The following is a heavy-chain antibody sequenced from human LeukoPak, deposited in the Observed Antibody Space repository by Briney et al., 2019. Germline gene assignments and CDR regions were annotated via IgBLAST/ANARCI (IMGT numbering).Heavy chain of an antibody. CDR3: ARLHALGAEEFDP. V-gene: IGHV4-4*07. Sequence: PSETLSLTCTVSGGSISSYYWSWIRQPAGKGLEWIGRIYTSGSTNYNPSLKSRVTMSVDTPNNQFSLRLTSVTATDTAVYYCARLHALGAEEFDPWGQGALVTVSS. J-gene: IGHJ5*02. CDR1: GGSISSYY. D-gene: IGHD3-16*01. CDR2: IYTSGST.